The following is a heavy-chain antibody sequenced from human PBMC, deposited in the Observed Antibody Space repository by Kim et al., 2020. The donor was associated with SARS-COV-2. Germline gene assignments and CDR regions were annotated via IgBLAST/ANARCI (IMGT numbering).Heavy chain of an antibody. CDR2: ISYDGSNK. Sequence: GGSLRLSCAASGFTFSSYGMHWVRQAPGKGLEWVAVISYDGSNKYYADSVKGRFTISRDNSKNTLYLQMNSLRAEDTAVYYCARGYCSSTSCYGGMDVWG. CDR1: GFTFSSYG. J-gene: IGHJ6*01. CDR3: ARGYCSSTSCYGGMDV. V-gene: IGHV3-33*05. D-gene: IGHD2-2*01.